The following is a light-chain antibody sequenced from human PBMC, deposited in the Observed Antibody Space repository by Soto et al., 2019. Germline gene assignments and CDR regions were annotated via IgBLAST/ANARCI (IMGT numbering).Light chain of an antibody. CDR3: QQYGSSPVT. J-gene: IGKJ1*01. V-gene: IGKV3-20*01. CDR1: QSVSSSY. Sequence: EIVLTQSPGTLSLTPGERATLSCRASQSVSSSYLAWYQRKPGQAPRLLIYGASSRATGIPDRFSGSGSGTDFSLSISRLEPEVFAVYYCQQYGSSPVTFGQGTKVEIK. CDR2: GAS.